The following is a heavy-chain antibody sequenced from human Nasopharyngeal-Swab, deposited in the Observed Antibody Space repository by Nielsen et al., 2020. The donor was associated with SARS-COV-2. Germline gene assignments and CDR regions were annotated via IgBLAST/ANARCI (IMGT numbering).Heavy chain of an antibody. J-gene: IGHJ4*02. CDR1: GGSISSGSIRSYS. CDR2: FSYTGIT. V-gene: IGHV4-61*01. Sequence: SETLSLTCTVSGGSISSGSIRSYSWSWIRQPPGKGLEWIGYFSYTGITKYNPSLKSRVTMSVDMSKNQFSLKLTSVAAADTAVYYCAREVVGGLVDSWGQGTLVTVSS. CDR3: AREVVGGLVDS. D-gene: IGHD1-26*01.